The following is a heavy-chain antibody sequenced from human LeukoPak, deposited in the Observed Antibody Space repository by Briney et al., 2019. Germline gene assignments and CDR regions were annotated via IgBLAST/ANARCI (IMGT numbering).Heavy chain of an antibody. V-gene: IGHV4-34*01. J-gene: IGHJ6*04. CDR1: GGSFSGYY. CDR3: ARGPRPRIVVVPAAMRGGGRYYYGMDV. D-gene: IGHD2-2*01. Sequence: SETLSLTCAVYGGSFSGYYWSWIRQPPGKGLEWIGEINHSGSTNYNPSLKSRVTISVDTSKNQFSLKLSSVTAPDTAVYYCARGPRPRIVVVPAAMRGGGRYYYGMDVWGKGTTVTVSS. CDR2: INHSGST.